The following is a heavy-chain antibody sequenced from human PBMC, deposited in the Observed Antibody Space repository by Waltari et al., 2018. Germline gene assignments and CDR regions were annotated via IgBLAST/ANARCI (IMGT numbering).Heavy chain of an antibody. J-gene: IGHJ5*02. D-gene: IGHD6-13*01. CDR3: AREPNIAAAGTNWFDP. CDR1: GYTFTSYA. CDR2: INAGNGNT. V-gene: IGHV1-3*01. Sequence: QVQLVQSGAEVKKPGASVKVSCKASGYTFTSYAMHWVRQAPGQRLEWMGWINAGNGNTKYSQKFQGRVTITRDTSASTAYMELSSLRSEDTAVYYCAREPNIAAAGTNWFDPWGQGTLVTVSS.